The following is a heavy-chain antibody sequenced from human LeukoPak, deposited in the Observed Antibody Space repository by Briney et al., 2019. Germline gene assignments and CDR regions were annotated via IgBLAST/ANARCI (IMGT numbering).Heavy chain of an antibody. CDR3: ARVSDISVAAYFDY. Sequence: GGSLRLSCAVSGFTVTDNYMSWVRQAPGKGLEWVSTINWNGGSTGYADSVKGRFTISRDNAKNSLYLQMNSLRAEDTALYYCARVSDISVAAYFDYWGQGTLVTVSS. CDR2: INWNGGST. J-gene: IGHJ4*02. D-gene: IGHD6-19*01. V-gene: IGHV3-20*04. CDR1: GFTVTDNY.